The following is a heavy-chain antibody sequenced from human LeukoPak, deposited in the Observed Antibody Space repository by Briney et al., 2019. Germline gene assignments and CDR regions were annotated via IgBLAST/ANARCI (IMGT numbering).Heavy chain of an antibody. J-gene: IGHJ3*02. V-gene: IGHV1-69*06. CDR3: ARDATGDMPTVEDAFDI. CDR1: GGTFSSYA. Sequence: GASVKVSCKASGGTFSSYAISWVRQAPGQGLEWMGGIIPIFGTANYAQKFQGRVTITADKSTSTAYMELSSLRSEDTAVYYCARDATGDMPTVEDAFDIWGQGTMVTVSS. D-gene: IGHD4-23*01. CDR2: IIPIFGTA.